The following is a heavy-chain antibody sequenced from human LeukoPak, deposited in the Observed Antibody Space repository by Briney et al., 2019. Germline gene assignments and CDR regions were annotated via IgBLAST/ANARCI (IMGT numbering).Heavy chain of an antibody. J-gene: IGHJ4*02. D-gene: IGHD6-19*01. CDR1: KFTFSTYA. V-gene: IGHV3-30-3*01. CDR2: ISYDGSNK. CDR3: ARDSSGWYSYFDY. Sequence: GGSLRLSCAASKFTFSTYAMSWVRQAPGKGLEWVAVISYDGSNKYYADSVKGRFTISRDNSKNTLYLQMNSLRAEDTAVYYCARDSSGWYSYFDYWGQGTLVTVSS.